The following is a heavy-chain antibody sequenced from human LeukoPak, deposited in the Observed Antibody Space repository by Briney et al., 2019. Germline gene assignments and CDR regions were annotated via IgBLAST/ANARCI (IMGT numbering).Heavy chain of an antibody. Sequence: GGSLRLSCAASGFTFSEAWMHWVRQAPGKGLEWVSAVSGSGVSTYYADSVKGRFTISRDNSKNTLYLQMNGLRAEETAVYYCAKGVEDSGIYYYYYMDVWGKGTTVTVSS. D-gene: IGHD2-15*01. CDR2: VSGSGVST. CDR3: AKGVEDSGIYYYYYMDV. J-gene: IGHJ6*03. V-gene: IGHV3-23*01. CDR1: GFTFSEAW.